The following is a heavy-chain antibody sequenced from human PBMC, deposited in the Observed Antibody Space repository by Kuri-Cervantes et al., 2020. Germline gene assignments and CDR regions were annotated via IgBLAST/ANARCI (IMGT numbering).Heavy chain of an antibody. CDR1: GFTFSSYG. J-gene: IGHJ4*02. CDR2: ISYDGSNK. V-gene: IGHV3-30*03. CDR3: TAIAVAGNGYYFDY. Sequence: GESLKISCAASGFTFSSYGMHWVRQAPGKGLEWVAVISYDGSNKYYADSVKGRFTISRDNSKSTLYLQMDSLKAKDTAMYYCTAIAVAGNGYYFDYWGQGTLVTVSS. D-gene: IGHD6-19*01.